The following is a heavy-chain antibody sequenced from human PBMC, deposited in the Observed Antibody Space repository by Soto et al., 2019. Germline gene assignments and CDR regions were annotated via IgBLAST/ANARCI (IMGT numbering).Heavy chain of an antibody. CDR3: ARDPPATRHGMDV. CDR2: IWYDGSNK. CDR1: GFTFSSYG. V-gene: IGHV3-33*01. J-gene: IGHJ6*02. Sequence: GSLRLSCAASGFTFSSYGMHWVRQAPGKGLEWVAVIWYDGSNKYYADSVKGRFTISRDNSKNTLYLQMNSLRAEDTAVYYCARDPPATRHGMDVWGQGTTVTVSS.